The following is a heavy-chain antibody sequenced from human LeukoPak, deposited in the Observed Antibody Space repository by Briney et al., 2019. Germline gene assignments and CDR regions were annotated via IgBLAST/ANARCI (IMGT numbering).Heavy chain of an antibody. CDR3: ARDHGYDFWSGYLSYFDY. CDR1: GFTFSSYS. V-gene: IGHV3-48*01. Sequence: PSGGSLRLSCAASGFTFSSYSMNWVRQAPGKGLEWVSYISSSSSTIYYADSVKGRFTISRDNAKNSLYLQMNSLRAEDTAVYYCARDHGYDFWSGYLSYFDYWGQGTLVTVSS. J-gene: IGHJ4*02. CDR2: ISSSSSTI. D-gene: IGHD3-3*01.